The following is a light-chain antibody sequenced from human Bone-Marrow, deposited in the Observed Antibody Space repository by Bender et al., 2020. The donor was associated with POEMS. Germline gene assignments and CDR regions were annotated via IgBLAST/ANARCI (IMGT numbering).Light chain of an antibody. CDR2: YDD. J-gene: IGLJ3*02. V-gene: IGLV1-36*01. CDR3: SAWDDSLSGWV. CDR1: SSNIGNHG. Sequence: QSVLTQPLSASGSPGQRVTISCSGTSSNIGNHGVNWYQQLPGEAPKLLIYYDDLLTPGVSDRFSASKSGTSASLAISELQSEDEALYYCSAWDDSLSGWVFGGGTKLTVL.